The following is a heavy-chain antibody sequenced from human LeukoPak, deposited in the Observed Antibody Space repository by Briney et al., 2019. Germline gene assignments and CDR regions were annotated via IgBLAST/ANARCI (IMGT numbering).Heavy chain of an antibody. CDR1: GFTFSNYA. CDR3: ARDKSYYDR. D-gene: IGHD3-22*01. V-gene: IGHV3-74*01. CDR2: INSDGSST. J-gene: IGHJ1*01. Sequence: GGSPRLSCSASGFTFSNYAMHWVRQAPGKGLVWVSRINSDGSSTSYADSVKGRFTISRDNAKNTLYLQMNSLRAEDTAVYYCARDKSYYDRWGQGTLVTVSS.